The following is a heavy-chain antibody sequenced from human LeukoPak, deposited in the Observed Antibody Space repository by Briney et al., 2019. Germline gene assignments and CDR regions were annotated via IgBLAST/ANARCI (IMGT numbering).Heavy chain of an antibody. V-gene: IGHV4-59*01. CDR3: ARDTSSSGTWFDP. D-gene: IGHD6-6*01. CDR1: GGSISSYY. J-gene: IGHJ5*02. CDR2: IYYSGST. Sequence: SETLSLTCTVSGGSISSYYWSWIRQPPGKGLEWIGYIYYSGSTNYNPSLKGRVTISVDTSKNQFSLKLSSVTAADTAVYYCARDTSSSGTWFDPWGQGTLVTVSS.